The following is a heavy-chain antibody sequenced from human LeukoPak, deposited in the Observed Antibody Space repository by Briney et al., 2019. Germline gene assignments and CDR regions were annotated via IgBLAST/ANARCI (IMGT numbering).Heavy chain of an antibody. CDR3: ARGQLALPRIVATIGNAFDI. Sequence: ASVKVSCKASGYTFTSYAMHWVRQAPGQRLEWMGWINAGNGNTKYSQKFQGRVTITRDTSASTAYMELSSLRSEDTAVYYCARGQLALPRIVATIGNAFDIWGQGTMVTVSS. CDR1: GYTFTSYA. CDR2: INAGNGNT. D-gene: IGHD5-12*01. J-gene: IGHJ3*02. V-gene: IGHV1-3*01.